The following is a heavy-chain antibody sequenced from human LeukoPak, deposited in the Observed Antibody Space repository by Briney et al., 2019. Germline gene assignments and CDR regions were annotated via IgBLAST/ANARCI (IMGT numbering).Heavy chain of an antibody. CDR3: AKVPRIAVAGLYYFDY. D-gene: IGHD6-19*01. CDR1: GFTFSSYA. Sequence: GGSLRLSCAASGFTFSSYAMSWVRQAPGKGLEWLSVISGSGGGTYYADSVKGRFTISRDNSKNTVYLQMNSLRAEDTAVYYCAKVPRIAVAGLYYFDYWGQGTLVTVSS. V-gene: IGHV3-23*01. J-gene: IGHJ4*02. CDR2: ISGSGGGT.